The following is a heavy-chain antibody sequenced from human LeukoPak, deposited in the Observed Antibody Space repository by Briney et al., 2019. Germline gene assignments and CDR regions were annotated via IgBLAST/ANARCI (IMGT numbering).Heavy chain of an antibody. D-gene: IGHD4-11*01. CDR2: ISSSGSTI. J-gene: IGHJ4*02. Sequence: GGSLRLSCAASGFTFSDYYMSWIRQAPGKGLEWVSYISSSGSTIYYADSVKGRFTISRDNAKNSLYLQMNSLRAEDTAVYYCARESTVGAYYFDYWGQGTLVTVSS. CDR3: ARESTVGAYYFDY. V-gene: IGHV3-11*01. CDR1: GFTFSDYY.